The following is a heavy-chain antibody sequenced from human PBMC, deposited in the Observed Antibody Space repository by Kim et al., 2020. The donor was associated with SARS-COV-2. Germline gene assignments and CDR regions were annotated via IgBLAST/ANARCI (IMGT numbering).Heavy chain of an antibody. CDR1: RYIFDSYF. CDR2: ISHAAERGGIRP. D-gene: IGHD3-9*01. J-gene: IGHJ4*02. CDR3: ASRGYKDNRYFDS. Sequence: GESLKISCESSRYIFDSYFMHWIRQAPGQRLEWVGMISHAAERGGIRPYSSRKLQGRITVTRERSTNSVFLELRSLTFEDTAVYFCASRGYKDNRYFDSWGQGSLVIVSS. V-gene: IGHV1-46*02.